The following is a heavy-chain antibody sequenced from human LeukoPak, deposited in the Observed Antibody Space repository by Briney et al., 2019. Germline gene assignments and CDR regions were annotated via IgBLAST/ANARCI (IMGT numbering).Heavy chain of an antibody. CDR1: GFTFSSYS. CDR3: ARGRDGYPYNF. D-gene: IGHD5-24*01. J-gene: IGHJ4*02. CDR2: VSTTGSDT. V-gene: IGHV3-21*01. Sequence: GGSLRLSCAASGFTFSSYSMNWVRQAPGKGLEWVSSVSTTGSDTYYADSVKGRFAISRDSSKNSVYLQMNSLRPEDTAIYYCARGRDGYPYNFWGQGTLVTVSS.